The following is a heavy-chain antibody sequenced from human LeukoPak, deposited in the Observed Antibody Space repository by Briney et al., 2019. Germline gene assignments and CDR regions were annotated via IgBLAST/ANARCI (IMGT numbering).Heavy chain of an antibody. CDR1: GYSFTSYW. Sequence: GEPLKIPCKGPGYSFTSYWIGWVRQMPGKGLESMGIIYPGDSDTRSSPTFQAQVTIPAEKSISTAYLQWSSLKASDTAMYYCAGRGRSSNYFDYWGQGTLVTVS. D-gene: IGHD6-6*01. J-gene: IGHJ4*02. CDR3: AGRGRSSNYFDY. V-gene: IGHV5-51*01. CDR2: IYPGDSDT.